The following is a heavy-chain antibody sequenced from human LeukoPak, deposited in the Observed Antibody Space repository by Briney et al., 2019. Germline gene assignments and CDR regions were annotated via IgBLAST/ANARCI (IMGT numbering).Heavy chain of an antibody. Sequence: GGSLRLSCAASGFSFSSYGMHWVRQAPCKGLEWVAVISYDGSNKYYADSVKGRFTISIDNAKNSLYLQMNSLRAEDMALYYCAKEYSSSWYRAFDIWGQGTMVTVSS. CDR2: ISYDGSNK. J-gene: IGHJ3*02. V-gene: IGHV3-30*18. D-gene: IGHD6-13*01. CDR1: GFSFSSYG. CDR3: AKEYSSSWYRAFDI.